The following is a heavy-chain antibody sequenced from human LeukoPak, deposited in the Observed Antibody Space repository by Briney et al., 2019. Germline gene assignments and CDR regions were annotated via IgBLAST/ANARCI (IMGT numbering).Heavy chain of an antibody. CDR3: ARRQQWLANDY. CDR2: INWNGGRT. V-gene: IGHV3-20*04. Sequence: GGSLRLSCADSGFTFDDYGMSWVGQAPGKGVEGVSGINWNGGRTVYEDSVKGGLTISRDNANNSLYLQMNSLRAEDTALYYCARRQQWLANDYWGQGTLVTVSS. D-gene: IGHD6-19*01. CDR1: GFTFDDYG. J-gene: IGHJ4*02.